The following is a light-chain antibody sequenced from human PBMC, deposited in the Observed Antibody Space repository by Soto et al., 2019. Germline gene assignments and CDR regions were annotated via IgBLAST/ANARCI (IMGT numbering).Light chain of an antibody. Sequence: EIVLTQFPGTLSLSPGERATLSCRASQSVGRDYLAWFQQTPGQAPRLLIHDASSRATGISDRFSGSESATDFTFTISRLEPEDFAVYYCQQYATTPITFGQATRLEIK. J-gene: IGKJ5*01. V-gene: IGKV3-20*01. CDR2: DAS. CDR3: QQYATTPIT. CDR1: QSVGRDY.